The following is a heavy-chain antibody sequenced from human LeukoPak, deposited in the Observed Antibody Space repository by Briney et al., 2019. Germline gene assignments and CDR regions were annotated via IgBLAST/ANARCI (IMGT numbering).Heavy chain of an antibody. V-gene: IGHV3-48*03. CDR2: TSSSGSSI. CDR1: GFTFSSYE. Sequence: PGGSLRLSCAASGFTFSSYEMNWVRQAPGKGLEWVSYTSSSGSSIYYADSVKGRFTISRDNSKNTLYLQMNSLRAEDTAVYYCASPVTTGAFDIWGQGTMVTVSS. J-gene: IGHJ3*02. D-gene: IGHD4-17*01. CDR3: ASPVTTGAFDI.